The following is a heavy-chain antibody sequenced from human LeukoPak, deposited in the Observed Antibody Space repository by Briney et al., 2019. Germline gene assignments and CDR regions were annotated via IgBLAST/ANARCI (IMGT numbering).Heavy chain of an antibody. Sequence: GGSLRLSWAASGFTFSSYAMHWVRQAPGKGLEWVAVISYDGSNKYYADSVKGRFTISRDNSKNTLYLQMNSLRAEDTAVYYCAREGDRSSWYGAPGLDYWGQGTLVTVSS. D-gene: IGHD6-13*01. CDR2: ISYDGSNK. V-gene: IGHV3-30*04. CDR1: GFTFSSYA. CDR3: AREGDRSSWYGAPGLDY. J-gene: IGHJ4*02.